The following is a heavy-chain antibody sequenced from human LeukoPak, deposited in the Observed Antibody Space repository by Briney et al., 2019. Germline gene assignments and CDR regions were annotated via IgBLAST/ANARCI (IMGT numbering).Heavy chain of an antibody. CDR1: GFTFSNYA. J-gene: IGHJ4*02. V-gene: IGHV3-23*01. Sequence: PGGSLRLSCAASGFTFSNYAMRWVRQAPGRGLEWVSTISGSGANTYYADSVKGRFTISRDNSKNTLYLQMNSLRADDTAIYYCAKGRALEVVAAFNYWGQGTVVTASS. CDR3: AKGRALEVVAAFNY. CDR2: ISGSGANT. D-gene: IGHD2-15*01.